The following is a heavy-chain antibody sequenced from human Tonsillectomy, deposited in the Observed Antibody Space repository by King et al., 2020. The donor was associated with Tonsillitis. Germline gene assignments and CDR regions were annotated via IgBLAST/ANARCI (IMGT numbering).Heavy chain of an antibody. J-gene: IGHJ6*02. D-gene: IGHD3-10*01. Sequence: LQLQESGPGLVKPSQTLSLTCTVSGGSISSGDYYWSWIRQPPGKGLEWIGYIYYSGSTYYNPSLKSRVTISVDTSKNQFSLKLSSVTAADTAVYYCATVLLWFGEPSLYYYYGMDVWGQGTTVTVSS. CDR1: GGSISSGDYY. V-gene: IGHV4-30-4*01. CDR2: IYYSGST. CDR3: ATVLLWFGEPSLYYYYGMDV.